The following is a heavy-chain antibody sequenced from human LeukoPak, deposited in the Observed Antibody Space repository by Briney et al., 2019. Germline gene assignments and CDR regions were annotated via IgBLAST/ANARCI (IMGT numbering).Heavy chain of an antibody. CDR3: ARQVDTTMALPDY. CDR2: ISTYNYNT. D-gene: IGHD5-18*01. Sequence: ASGKVSCKTSGYTFTSYGVSWVRQAPGQRLEWMGWISTYNYNTYFAQKFRGRITLTKDTSTSTVYMELRNLRSDDSAIYYCARQVDTTMALPDYWGQGTLVTVSS. V-gene: IGHV1-18*01. J-gene: IGHJ4*02. CDR1: GYTFTSYG.